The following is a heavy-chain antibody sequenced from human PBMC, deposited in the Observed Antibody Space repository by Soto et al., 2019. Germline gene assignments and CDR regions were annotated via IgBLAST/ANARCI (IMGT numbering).Heavy chain of an antibody. CDR3: ARGWDAGY. CDR1: GGSVSNGNYY. Sequence: QVQLQESGPGLVKTSETLSVTCTVSGGSVSNGNYYWSWIRQPPGKGLEWIGYIHTTGSTNYNPSPKSRVTISADRSRNQFSLKVNSVTAADPAVYYCARGWDAGYWGQGTLVTVSS. CDR2: IHTTGST. D-gene: IGHD6-19*01. V-gene: IGHV4-61*01. J-gene: IGHJ4*02.